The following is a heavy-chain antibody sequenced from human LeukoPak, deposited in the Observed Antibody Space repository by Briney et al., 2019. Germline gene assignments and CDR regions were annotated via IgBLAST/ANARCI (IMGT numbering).Heavy chain of an antibody. CDR2: ISWNSGSI. Sequence: GRSLRLSCAASGFTFDDYATHWVRQAPGKGLEWVSGISWNSGSIGYADSVKGRFTISRDNAKNSLYLQMNSLRAEDTALYYCAKGLFPDYWGQGTLVTVSS. D-gene: IGHD2-21*01. CDR3: AKGLFPDY. CDR1: GFTFDDYA. J-gene: IGHJ4*02. V-gene: IGHV3-9*01.